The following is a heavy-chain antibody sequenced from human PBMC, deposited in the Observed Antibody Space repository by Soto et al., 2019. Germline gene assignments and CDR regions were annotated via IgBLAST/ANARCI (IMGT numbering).Heavy chain of an antibody. Sequence: EVQLVESGGGLVEPGKSLRLSCVVSGFTYEDFAMHWVRQAPGKGLEWVSGISWNSASTGYADSVTGRFTISRDNAKNSLYLQMRNLTGDDTAMYYCVKDFRRYTNGLDVWGTGTSVTVSS. V-gene: IGHV3-9*01. D-gene: IGHD5-18*01. CDR1: GFTYEDFA. J-gene: IGHJ6*04. CDR3: VKDFRRYTNGLDV. CDR2: ISWNSAST.